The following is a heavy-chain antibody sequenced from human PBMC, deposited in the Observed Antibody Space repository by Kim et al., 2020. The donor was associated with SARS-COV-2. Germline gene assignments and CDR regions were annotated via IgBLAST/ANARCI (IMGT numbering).Heavy chain of an antibody. Sequence: PSVKVSCKASGYTFTSYYMHWVRQAPGQGLEWMGIINPSGGSTSYAQKFQGRVTMTRDTSTSTVYMELSSLRSEDTAVYYCARGGEGITIFGVVTSPYYYYGMDVWGQGTTVTVSS. CDR3: ARGGEGITIFGVVTSPYYYYGMDV. CDR2: INPSGGST. V-gene: IGHV1-46*01. CDR1: GYTFTSYY. J-gene: IGHJ6*02. D-gene: IGHD3-3*01.